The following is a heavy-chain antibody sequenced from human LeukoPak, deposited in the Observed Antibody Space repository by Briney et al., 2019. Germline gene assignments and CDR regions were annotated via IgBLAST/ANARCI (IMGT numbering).Heavy chain of an antibody. D-gene: IGHD3-22*01. CDR1: GYSFTSYW. V-gene: IGHV5-51*01. J-gene: IGHJ4*02. Sequence: GESLKISCKGSGYSFTSYWIGWVRQMPGKGLEWMGIIYPGDSDTRYSPSFQGQVTISADKSISTAYLQWSSLKASDTAMYYCARVLRQRSYYYDSSGYPPFDYWGQGTLVTVSS. CDR3: ARVLRQRSYYYDSSGYPPFDY. CDR2: IYPGDSDT.